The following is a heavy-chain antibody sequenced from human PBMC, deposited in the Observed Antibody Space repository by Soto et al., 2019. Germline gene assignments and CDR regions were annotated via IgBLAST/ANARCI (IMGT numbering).Heavy chain of an antibody. J-gene: IGHJ4*02. D-gene: IGHD6-19*01. CDR2: ISSSGSTI. CDR1: GFTFSSYE. CDR3: AGISGWIDY. V-gene: IGHV3-48*03. Sequence: GGSLRLSCAASGFTFSSYEMNWVRQAPGKGLEWVSYISSSGSTIYYADSVKGRFTISRDNAKNSLYLQMNSLRAEDTAVYYCAGISGWIDYWGQGTLVTVSS.